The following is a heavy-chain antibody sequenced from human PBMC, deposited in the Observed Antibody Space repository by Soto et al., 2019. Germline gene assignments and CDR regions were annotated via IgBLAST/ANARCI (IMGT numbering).Heavy chain of an antibody. CDR1: GYTFTSYA. V-gene: IGHV1-18*01. CDR3: ARGPYCSITRCYARKALDY. D-gene: IGHD2-2*01. Sequence: ASVKVSCKASGYTFTSYAISWVRQAPGQGLEWMGWISAYNGNTNLAQNLQGRVTMTTDTSTSTAYMELRSLTSDDTAVYYCARGPYCSITRCYARKALDYWGQGTLVTVSS. J-gene: IGHJ4*02. CDR2: ISAYNGNT.